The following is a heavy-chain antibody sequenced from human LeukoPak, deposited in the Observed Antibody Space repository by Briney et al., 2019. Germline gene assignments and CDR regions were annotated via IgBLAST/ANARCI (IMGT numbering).Heavy chain of an antibody. CDR1: GFLFAGYG. J-gene: IGHJ3*02. CDR2: ISDGSRDT. D-gene: IGHD7-27*01. Sequence: GGSLRLSCASSGFLFAGYGMNWVRQAPGKGPEWVSSISDGSRDTNYADFVKGRFTISRDNSKNILYLQMDSLRAEDTAVYYCARDPKLGSRGSAFDIWGQGTMVTVSS. CDR3: ARDPKLGSRGSAFDI. V-gene: IGHV3-21*04.